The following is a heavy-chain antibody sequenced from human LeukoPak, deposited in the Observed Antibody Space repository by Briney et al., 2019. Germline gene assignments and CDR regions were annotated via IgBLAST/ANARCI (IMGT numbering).Heavy chain of an antibody. J-gene: IGHJ4*02. CDR3: ARAARSSGSYYFDS. Sequence: SESLSLTCAVSGGSVSSGDHYWSWIRQPPGKGLEWIGHVYYSRSTNSNASLRSRVTISLDTSKNQFSLKLSSVTAADTAVYYCARAARSSGSYYFDSWGQGTLVTVSP. V-gene: IGHV4-61*08. D-gene: IGHD6-19*01. CDR2: VYYSRST. CDR1: GGSVSSGDHY.